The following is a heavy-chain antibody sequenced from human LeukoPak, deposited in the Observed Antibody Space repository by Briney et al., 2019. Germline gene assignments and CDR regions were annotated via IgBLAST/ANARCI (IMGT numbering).Heavy chain of an antibody. CDR3: ARPSLNTGSYFDY. V-gene: IGHV3-48*03. CDR1: GFTFSSYE. CDR2: ISSSGSTI. Sequence: GGSLRLSCAASGFTFSSYEMNWVRQAPGKGLEWVSYISSSGSTIYYADSVRGRFTISRDNAKNSLYLQMNSLRAEDTAVYYCARPSLNTGSYFDYWGQGILVSVSS. J-gene: IGHJ4*02. D-gene: IGHD1-26*01.